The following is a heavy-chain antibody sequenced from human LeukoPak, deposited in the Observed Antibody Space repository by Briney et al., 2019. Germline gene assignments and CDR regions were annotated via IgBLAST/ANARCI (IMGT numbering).Heavy chain of an antibody. Sequence: SETLSLTCAVSEMSFSAYYWNWIRQSPGKGLEWLGEINYGGSTKYTPSLEGRGTILIDTSKNQFYLKLTSVTAADTAVYYCARGFPPGSGSRGSHAFDVWGQGTMVTVSS. CDR3: ARGFPPGSGSRGSHAFDV. V-gene: IGHV4-34*01. D-gene: IGHD6-19*01. CDR1: EMSFSAYY. CDR2: INYGGST. J-gene: IGHJ3*01.